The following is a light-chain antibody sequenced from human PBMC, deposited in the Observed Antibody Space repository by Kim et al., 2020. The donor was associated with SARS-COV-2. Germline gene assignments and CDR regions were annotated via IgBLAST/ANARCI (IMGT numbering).Light chain of an antibody. CDR3: QVWDRNSDHYV. Sequence: PGQTARITGGGGHIGGKGVHWYQQCPGKAPVPVSSFDNDRPSGTTERFSGSNSGNTATLTISRVGAEDEADYYCQVWDRNSDHYVFGGGTKVTVL. V-gene: IGLV3-21*04. CDR2: FDN. CDR1: HIGGKG. J-gene: IGLJ1*01.